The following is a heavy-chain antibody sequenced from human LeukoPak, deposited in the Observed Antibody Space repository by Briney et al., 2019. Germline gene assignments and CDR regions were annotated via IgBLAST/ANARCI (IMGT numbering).Heavy chain of an antibody. Sequence: GGTPRLSPAASRFTFCSYAMNWVCQAPGEGVWRVSTISGVGDTTHYADPLKGRFTLSRDHSKNTHYVQMNRPRAEDTAIYYCAKASPPHYYDSSGPFDHWGQGTLVTVSS. J-gene: IGHJ4*02. D-gene: IGHD3-22*01. CDR1: RFTFCSYA. V-gene: IGHV3-23*01. CDR3: AKASPPHYYDSSGPFDH. CDR2: ISGVGDTT.